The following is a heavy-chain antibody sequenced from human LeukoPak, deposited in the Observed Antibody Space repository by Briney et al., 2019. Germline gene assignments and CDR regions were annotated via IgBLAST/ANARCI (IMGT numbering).Heavy chain of an antibody. V-gene: IGHV3-11*01. Sequence: PGGSLRLSCAASAFIFSDYYMSWIRQAPGKGLEWVSYIRGSGSHIYYADSVKGRFTISRDNAKNSLYLQMDSLRAEDTAVYYCARARVRVNADWGYFDHWGQGTLVPVSS. CDR3: ARARVRVNADWGYFDH. J-gene: IGHJ4*02. CDR2: IRGSGSHI. CDR1: AFIFSDYY. D-gene: IGHD3/OR15-3a*01.